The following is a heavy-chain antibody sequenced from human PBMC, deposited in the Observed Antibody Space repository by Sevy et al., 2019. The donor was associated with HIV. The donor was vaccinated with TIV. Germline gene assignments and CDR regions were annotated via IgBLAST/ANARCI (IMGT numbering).Heavy chain of an antibody. CDR1: GFTFSSYE. D-gene: IGHD6-13*01. CDR2: ISSSGSTI. J-gene: IGHJ4*02. V-gene: IGHV3-48*03. Sequence: GESLKISCAASGFTFSSYEMNWVRQAPGKGLEWVSYISSSGSTIYYADSVKGRFTISRDNAKNSLYLQMNSLRAEDTAVYYCARRQGGSSWWGGPFDYWGQGTLVTVSS. CDR3: ARRQGGSSWWGGPFDY.